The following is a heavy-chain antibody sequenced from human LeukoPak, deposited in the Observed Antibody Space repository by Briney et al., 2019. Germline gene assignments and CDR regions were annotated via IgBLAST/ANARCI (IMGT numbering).Heavy chain of an antibody. CDR2: IYYSGST. D-gene: IGHD3-3*01. V-gene: IGHV4-59*01. Sequence: PSETLSLTCTVSGGSISSYYWSWIRQPPGKGLEWIGYIYYSGSTNYNPSLKSRVTISVDTSKNQFSLKLSSVTAADTAVYYCASHRDFWSGSDYYYGMDVWGQGTTVTVSS. J-gene: IGHJ6*02. CDR1: GGSISSYY. CDR3: ASHRDFWSGSDYYYGMDV.